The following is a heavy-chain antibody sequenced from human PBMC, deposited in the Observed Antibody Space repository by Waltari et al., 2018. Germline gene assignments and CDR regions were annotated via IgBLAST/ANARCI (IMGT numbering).Heavy chain of an antibody. V-gene: IGHV1-69*04. CDR2: TTPILGIA. J-gene: IGHJ6*02. CDR3: ASSITIFGVVMGGMDV. CDR1: GGTFSSYA. Sequence: QVQLVQSGAEVKKPGSSVKVSCKASGGTFSSYAISWVRQAPGQGLEWMGRTTPILGIANYAQKFQGRVTITADKSTSTAYMELSSLRSEDTAVYYCASSITIFGVVMGGMDVWGQGTTVTVSS. D-gene: IGHD3-3*01.